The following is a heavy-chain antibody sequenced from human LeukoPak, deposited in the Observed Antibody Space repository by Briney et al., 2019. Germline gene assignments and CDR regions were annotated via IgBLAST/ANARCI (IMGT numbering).Heavy chain of an antibody. CDR1: GFTFSDHY. J-gene: IGHJ4*02. V-gene: IGHV3-72*01. CDR2: ITNKATSYTT. CDR3: TRCEQRYYDI. Sequence: GGSLRLSCAASGFTFSDHYMDWVRQAPGKGLEWVARITNKATSYTTEYAASVKGRFTISRDDSKNSLYLQMDSLKTEDSAVYYCTRCEQRYYDIWGQGTLVTVSS. D-gene: IGHD3-9*01.